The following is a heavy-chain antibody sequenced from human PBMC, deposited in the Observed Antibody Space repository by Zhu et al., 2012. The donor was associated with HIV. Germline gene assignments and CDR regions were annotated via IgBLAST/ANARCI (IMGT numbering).Heavy chain of an antibody. D-gene: IGHD3-22*01. CDR2: IFHSGST. J-gene: IGHJ4*02. CDR1: GYSISSGYS. CDR3: ARVRDSSAFYYYFDY. V-gene: IGHV4-38-2*01. Sequence: QVQLQESGPGLVKPSETLSLTCAVSGYSISSGYSWGWIRQSPEKGLEWIGTIFHSGSTSYTPSLKSRVIISVDMSKNQFSLRLSSVTAADTAVYYCARVRDSSAFYYYFDYWGQGTLVTVSS.